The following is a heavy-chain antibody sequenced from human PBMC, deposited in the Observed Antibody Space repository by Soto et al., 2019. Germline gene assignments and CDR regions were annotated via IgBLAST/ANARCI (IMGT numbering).Heavy chain of an antibody. CDR2: IYYSGST. CDR3: ARKGGIAARSLYYYYMDV. J-gene: IGHJ6*03. CDR1: GGSISSYY. V-gene: IGHV4-59*01. Sequence: QVQLQESGPGLVKPSETLSLTCTVSGGSISSYYWSWIRQPPGKGLEWIGYIYYSGSTNYNPSLKSRVTISVDTSKNQFSLKLSSVTAADTAVYYCARKGGIAARSLYYYYMDVWGKGTMVTVSS. D-gene: IGHD6-6*01.